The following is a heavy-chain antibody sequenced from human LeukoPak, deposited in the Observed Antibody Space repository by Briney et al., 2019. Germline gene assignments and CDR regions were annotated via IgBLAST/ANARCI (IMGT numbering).Heavy chain of an antibody. Sequence: GASVKVSCKASGHTFTDYQVYWVRQAPGQGLEWMGWIDPNNGGAHYAQKFQGRVTMTRDTSISTAYMELSRLGSDDTAVYYCARRYSPTGPFDYWGQGTLVTVSS. D-gene: IGHD1-14*01. CDR3: ARRYSPTGPFDY. CDR1: GHTFTDYQ. J-gene: IGHJ4*02. V-gene: IGHV1-2*02. CDR2: IDPNNGGA.